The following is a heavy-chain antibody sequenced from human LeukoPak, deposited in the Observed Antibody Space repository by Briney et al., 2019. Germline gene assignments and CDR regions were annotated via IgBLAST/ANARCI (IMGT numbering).Heavy chain of an antibody. CDR3: AGGSLLWGAFDI. V-gene: IGHV3-21*01. Sequence: GGSLRLSCAASGFTFSSYAMNWVRQAPGKGLEWVSSISSSSGYIYYADSVKGRFTISRDNAKNSLYLQMNSLRAEDTAVYYCAGGSLLWGAFDIWGQGTMVTVSS. J-gene: IGHJ3*02. CDR2: ISSSSGYI. CDR1: GFTFSSYA. D-gene: IGHD2-2*01.